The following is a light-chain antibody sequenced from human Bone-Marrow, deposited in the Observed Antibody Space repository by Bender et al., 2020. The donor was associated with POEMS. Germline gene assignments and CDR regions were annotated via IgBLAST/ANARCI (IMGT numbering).Light chain of an antibody. J-gene: IGLJ3*02. CDR3: AVWDDSLNGWV. V-gene: IGLV3-21*03. CDR2: DDS. Sequence: SYVLTQPPSVSVAPGNSATITCGGNNIGGKSVHWYQQKPGQAPVVVVYDDSDRPSGIPERFSGSRSGTSASLAISGLQSEDEADYYCAVWDDSLNGWVFGGGTKLTVL. CDR1: NIGGKS.